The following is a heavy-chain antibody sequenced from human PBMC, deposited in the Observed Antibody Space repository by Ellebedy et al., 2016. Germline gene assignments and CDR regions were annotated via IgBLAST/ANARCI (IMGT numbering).Heavy chain of an antibody. CDR3: ARDYYDSSGLFDY. V-gene: IGHV3-30-3*01. D-gene: IGHD3-22*01. Sequence: GGSLRLSXAASGFTFSSYAMHWVRQAPGKGLEWVAVISYDGSNKYYADSVKGRFTISRDNSKNTLYLQMNSLRAEDTAVYYCARDYYDSSGLFDYWGQGTLVTVSS. J-gene: IGHJ4*02. CDR2: ISYDGSNK. CDR1: GFTFSSYA.